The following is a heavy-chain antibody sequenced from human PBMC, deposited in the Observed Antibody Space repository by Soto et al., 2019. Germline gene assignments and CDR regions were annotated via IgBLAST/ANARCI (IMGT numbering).Heavy chain of an antibody. Sequence: QVQLQESGPGLVKPSGTLSLTCTVSGGSVSSGSYYWSWIRQPPGKGLEWIGYIYYSGSTNYNPSLKSRVTISVDTSKNQFSLKLSSVTAADTAVYYCARATTRLGARGMDVWGQGTTVTVSS. CDR1: GGSVSSGSYY. J-gene: IGHJ6*02. CDR2: IYYSGST. CDR3: ARATTRLGARGMDV. V-gene: IGHV4-61*01. D-gene: IGHD1-26*01.